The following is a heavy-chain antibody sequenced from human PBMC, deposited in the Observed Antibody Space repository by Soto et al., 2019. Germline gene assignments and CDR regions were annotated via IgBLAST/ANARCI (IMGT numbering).Heavy chain of an antibody. CDR2: ISSSSSTI. Sequence: GGSLRLSCAASGFTFSSYSMNWVRQAPGKGLEWVSYISSSSSTIYYADSVKGRFTISRDNAKNSPYLQMNSLRDEDTAVYYCARDKYYYDSSGYNGMDVWGQGTAVTVSS. J-gene: IGHJ6*02. CDR3: ARDKYYYDSSGYNGMDV. D-gene: IGHD3-22*01. CDR1: GFTFSSYS. V-gene: IGHV3-48*02.